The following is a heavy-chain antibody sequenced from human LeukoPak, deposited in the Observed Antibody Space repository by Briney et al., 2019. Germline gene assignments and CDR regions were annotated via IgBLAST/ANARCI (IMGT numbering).Heavy chain of an antibody. Sequence: GGSLRLSCAASGFTFSRYGMHWVRQAPGKGLEWVAVISYDGSNKYYADSVKGRFTISRDNSKNTLYLQMNSLRAEDTAVYYCAKVLYGPRTFDYWGQGTLVTVSS. CDR3: AKVLYGPRTFDY. CDR1: GFTFSRYG. D-gene: IGHD4-17*01. V-gene: IGHV3-30*18. J-gene: IGHJ4*02. CDR2: ISYDGSNK.